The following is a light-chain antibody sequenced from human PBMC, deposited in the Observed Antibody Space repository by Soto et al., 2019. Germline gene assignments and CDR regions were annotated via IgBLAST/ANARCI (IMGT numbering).Light chain of an antibody. V-gene: IGKV3-11*01. Sequence: EIVLTQSPATLSLSPGERGTLSCRASQSISSYLAWYQQKPGQAPRLLIYDASNRATGIPARFSGSGSGTDFTLTISSLEPEDLAVYYCQQRSDWITFGQGTRLEIK. J-gene: IGKJ5*01. CDR3: QQRSDWIT. CDR1: QSISSY. CDR2: DAS.